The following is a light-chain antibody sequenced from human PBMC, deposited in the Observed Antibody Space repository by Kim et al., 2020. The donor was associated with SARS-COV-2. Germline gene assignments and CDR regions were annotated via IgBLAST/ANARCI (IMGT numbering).Light chain of an antibody. CDR1: QSISSH. Sequence: DIQMTQSPSTLSASVGDRVTITCRTTQSISSHLNWYQQKPGRAPKLLISAASILQGGVPSRFSGSGSETDFTLTISSLQPEDFATYVCKQSYITPFTFGPGTKVDIK. CDR2: AAS. J-gene: IGKJ3*01. CDR3: KQSYITPFT. V-gene: IGKV1-39*01.